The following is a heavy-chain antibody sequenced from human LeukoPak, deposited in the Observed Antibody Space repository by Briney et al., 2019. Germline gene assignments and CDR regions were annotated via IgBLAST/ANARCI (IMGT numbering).Heavy chain of an antibody. CDR2: IYYGGST. CDR1: GGSLSGHY. CDR3: ARGPGDY. Sequence: PLETLSLTCTVSGGSLSGHYWSWIRQPPGKGLEWIGYIYYGGSTNYNPSLKSRVTISVDTSKNQFSLKLSSVTAADTAVYYCARGPGDYWGQGTLVTVSS. V-gene: IGHV4-59*11. J-gene: IGHJ4*02.